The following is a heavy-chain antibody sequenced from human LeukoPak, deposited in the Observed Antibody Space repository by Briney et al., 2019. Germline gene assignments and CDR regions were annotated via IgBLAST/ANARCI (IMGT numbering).Heavy chain of an antibody. CDR1: GGSISGYY. CDR3: ARPRSSSGWDGDFDS. Sequence: PSETLSLTCTISGGSISGYYWSWIRQPAGKGLEWIGRIYTTGSTNYNPSLKSRVTMSVDTSKNQFSLKLSSVTAADTAVYYCARPRSSSGWDGDFDSWGQGTLVTVSS. CDR2: IYTTGST. D-gene: IGHD6-19*01. J-gene: IGHJ4*02. V-gene: IGHV4-4*07.